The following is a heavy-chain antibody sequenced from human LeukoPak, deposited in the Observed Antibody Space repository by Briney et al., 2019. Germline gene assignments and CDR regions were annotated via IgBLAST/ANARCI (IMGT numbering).Heavy chain of an antibody. CDR3: ARGGNNFWNYYYMDV. Sequence: GGSLRLSCAASGFTFSTYAMHWVRQAPGKGLEYVSAISGNVGSTYYANSVKGRFIISRDNSKNTLYLQMGSLRVEDTAVYYCARGGNNFWNYYYMDVWGKGPRSPSP. V-gene: IGHV3-64*01. CDR2: ISGNVGST. D-gene: IGHD3-3*01. J-gene: IGHJ6*03. CDR1: GFTFSTYA.